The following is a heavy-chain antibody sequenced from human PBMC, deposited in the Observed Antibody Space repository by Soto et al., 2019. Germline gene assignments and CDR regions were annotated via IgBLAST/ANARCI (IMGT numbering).Heavy chain of an antibody. Sequence: QVQLVQSGAEVKKPGASVKVSCKASGYTFTSYYMHWVRQAPGQGLEWMGIINPSGGSTSYAQKCQGRVTMTRDTSTSTVYMELSSLRSEETAVYYCALSAADYYYYGMDVWGQGTTVTVSS. V-gene: IGHV1-46*01. D-gene: IGHD2-2*01. CDR2: INPSGGST. J-gene: IGHJ6*02. CDR1: GYTFTSYY. CDR3: ALSAADYYYYGMDV.